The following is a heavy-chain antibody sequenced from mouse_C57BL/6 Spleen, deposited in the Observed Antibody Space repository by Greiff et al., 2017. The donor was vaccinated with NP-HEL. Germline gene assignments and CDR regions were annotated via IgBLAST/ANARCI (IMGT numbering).Heavy chain of an antibody. CDR1: GFTFSSYA. J-gene: IGHJ2*01. CDR2: ISSGGDYI. V-gene: IGHV5-9-1*02. Sequence: EVKVVESGEGLVKPGGSLKLSCAASGFTFSSYAMSWVRQTPEKRLEWVAYISSGGDYIYYADTVKGRFTISRDNARNTLYLQMSSLKSEDTAMYYCTRETAYYFDYWGQGTTLTVSS. CDR3: TRETAYYFDY. D-gene: IGHD4-1*01.